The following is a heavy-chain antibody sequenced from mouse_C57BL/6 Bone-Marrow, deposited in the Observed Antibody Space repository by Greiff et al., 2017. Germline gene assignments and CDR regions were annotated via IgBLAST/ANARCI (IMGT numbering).Heavy chain of an antibody. V-gene: IGHV1-81*01. CDR3: ARDHYYGSSLYYFDY. Sequence: VQLVESGAELARPGASVKLSCTASGYTFTSYGISWVKQRTGQGLEWIGEIYPRSGNTYYNEKFKGKATLTADKSSSTAYMELRSLTSEDSAVDFCARDHYYGSSLYYFDYWGQGTTLTVSS. D-gene: IGHD1-1*01. J-gene: IGHJ2*01. CDR2: IYPRSGNT. CDR1: GYTFTSYG.